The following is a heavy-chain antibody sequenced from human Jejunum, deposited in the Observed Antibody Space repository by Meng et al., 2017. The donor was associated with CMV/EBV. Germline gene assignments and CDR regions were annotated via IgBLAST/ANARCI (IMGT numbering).Heavy chain of an antibody. J-gene: IGHJ4*02. CDR1: GYTFTNNG. CDR2: SDTKNGNP. V-gene: IGHV7-4-1*02. D-gene: IGHD1-1*01. CDR3: APGRLATGWYDFDY. Sequence: QVQLLQSGSGGKKPWASVKLSLKGSGYTFTNNGINWGRQRPGQGNGWKGCSDTKNGNPTYDQRFTGRFVFSLDTSFSTAYLQIRSLKAEDTAVDYCAPGRLATGWYDFDYWGQGTLVTVSS.